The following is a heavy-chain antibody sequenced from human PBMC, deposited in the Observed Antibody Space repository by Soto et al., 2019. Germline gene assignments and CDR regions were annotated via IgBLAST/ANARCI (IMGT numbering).Heavy chain of an antibody. CDR1: GYTFTSYY. CDR2: INPSGGST. CDR3: ARRYTAAGTRGYFDY. Sequence: GASVKGSCKASGYTFTSYYMHWVRQATGQGLEWMGIINPSGGSTSYAQKFQGRVTMTRDTSTSTVYMELSSLGSEDTAVYYCARRYTAAGTRGYFDYWGQGTLVTVSS. D-gene: IGHD6-13*01. V-gene: IGHV1-46*01. J-gene: IGHJ4*02.